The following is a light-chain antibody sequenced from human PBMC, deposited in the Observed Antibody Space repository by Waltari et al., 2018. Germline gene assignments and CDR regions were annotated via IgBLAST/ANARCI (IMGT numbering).Light chain of an antibody. J-gene: IGLJ3*02. CDR1: SGSIASNY. V-gene: IGLV6-57*01. CDR3: QSYDSPNHWV. CDR2: EDD. Sequence: NLMLTQPHSVSESPGNTVTISCTRSSGSIASNYVQWYQQRPGSSPTIVIYEDDQRPSGVPARFSGSIDPSSNSASLPISGLKTEDEADYYCQSYDSPNHWVFGGTKLTVL.